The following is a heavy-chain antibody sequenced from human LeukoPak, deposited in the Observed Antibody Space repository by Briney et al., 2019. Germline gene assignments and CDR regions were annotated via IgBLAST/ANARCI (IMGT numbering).Heavy chain of an antibody. J-gene: IGHJ4*02. Sequence: GGSLRLSCAASGFTFNDYTMTWVRQAPGKGLEWVSSITGDCNYIFYADSVKGRFTISRDNANNSLYLQMNSLRAEDTAVYYCARFSVGTTGFDYWGQGTLVTVSS. V-gene: IGHV3-21*01. CDR3: ARFSVGTTGFDY. CDR1: GFTFNDYT. CDR2: ITGDCNYI. D-gene: IGHD1-1*01.